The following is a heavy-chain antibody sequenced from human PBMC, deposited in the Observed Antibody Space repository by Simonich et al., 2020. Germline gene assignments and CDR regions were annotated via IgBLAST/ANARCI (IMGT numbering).Heavy chain of an antibody. V-gene: IGHV4-39*01. J-gene: IGHJ3*02. CDR2: IYYSGST. CDR3: ARHAGFAFDI. CDR1: GGSISSSSYY. Sequence: QLQLQDSGPGLVKPSETLSLTCTGSGGSISSSSYYWGWIRRPPGKGLEGIGRIYYSGSTYYNPSLKSRLTISVDTSKNQFALKLSSVTAADTAVYYCARHAGFAFDIWGQGTMVTVSS. D-gene: IGHD6-13*01.